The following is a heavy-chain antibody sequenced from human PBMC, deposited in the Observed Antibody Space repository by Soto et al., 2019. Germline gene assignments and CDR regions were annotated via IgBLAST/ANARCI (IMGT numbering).Heavy chain of an antibody. CDR1: GFTFGDYW. CDR3: ATAEVDY. J-gene: IGHJ4*02. V-gene: IGHV3-74*03. CDR2: MTGDGRTT. Sequence: LRLSCAASGFTFGDYWMHWVRQPPGKGPEWVSRMTGDGRTTQYADSVKGRFTASRDNAKSTLYLQMNSLRAEDTAVYYCATAEVDYWGPVTLVTVSS.